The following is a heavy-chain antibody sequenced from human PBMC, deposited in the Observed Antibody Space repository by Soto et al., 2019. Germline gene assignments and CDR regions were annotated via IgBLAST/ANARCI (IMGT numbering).Heavy chain of an antibody. J-gene: IGHJ6*02. CDR3: ARDRKLDDFWSGYFVYYDYGMDV. Sequence: QVQLVQSGAEVKKPGASVKVSCKASGYTFTSYGISWVRQAPGQGLEWMGWISAYNCNTNYAQKLQGRVTMTTDTSTSTAYMDLRSLRSDDTAVYYCARDRKLDDFWSGYFVYYDYGMDVWGQGTTVTVSS. V-gene: IGHV1-18*01. CDR2: ISAYNCNT. CDR1: GYTFTSYG. D-gene: IGHD3-3*01.